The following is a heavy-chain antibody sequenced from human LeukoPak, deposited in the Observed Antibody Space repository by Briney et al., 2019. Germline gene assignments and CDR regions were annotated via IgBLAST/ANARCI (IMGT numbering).Heavy chain of an antibody. D-gene: IGHD4-23*01. V-gene: IGHV3-23*01. CDR3: AKASGRWDYDY. CDR1: GFTFSSYP. CDR2: IGGSGGST. J-gene: IGHJ4*02. Sequence: GGSLRLSCEASGFTFSSYPMSWVGQAPGKGLGGVSAIGGSGGSTFYADSLKGRFTISRDNSKNTLYLQMNSLRAEDAAVYYCAKASGRWDYDYWGQGTLVTVSS.